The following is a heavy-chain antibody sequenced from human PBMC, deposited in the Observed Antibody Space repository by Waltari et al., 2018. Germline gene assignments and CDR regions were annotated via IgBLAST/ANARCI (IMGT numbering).Heavy chain of an antibody. CDR1: GFTFSSYA. D-gene: IGHD2-2*01. J-gene: IGHJ6*03. V-gene: IGHV3-23*01. CDR3: AKYYQLLSSQYYMDV. CDR2: ISGSGGST. Sequence: EVQLLESGGGLVQPGGSLRLSCAAPGFTFSSYAMSWVRQAPGKGLEWVSDISGSGGSTYYADSVKGRFTISRDNSKNTLYLQMNSLRAEDTAVYYCAKYYQLLSSQYYMDVWGKGTTVTVSS.